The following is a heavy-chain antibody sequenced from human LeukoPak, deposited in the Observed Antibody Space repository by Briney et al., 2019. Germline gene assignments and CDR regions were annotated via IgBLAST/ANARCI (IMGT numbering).Heavy chain of an antibody. CDR2: MNPNSGNT. V-gene: IGHV1-8*01. CDR3: ARGYDSSGYYPPLFDY. Sequence: SVKVSCKASGYTFTSYDINWVRQATGQGLEWMGWMNPNSGNTGYAQKFQGRVTMTRDTSTSTVYMELSSLRSEDTAVYYCARGYDSSGYYPPLFDYWGQGTLVTVSS. D-gene: IGHD3-22*01. J-gene: IGHJ4*02. CDR1: GYTFTSYD.